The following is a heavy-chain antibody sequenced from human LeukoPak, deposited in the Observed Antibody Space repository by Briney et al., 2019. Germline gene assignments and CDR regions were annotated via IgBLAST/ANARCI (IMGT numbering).Heavy chain of an antibody. CDR1: GYTFTSYY. Sequence: ASVKVSCKASGYTFTSYYMHWVRQAPGQGLEWMGWINPNSGGTNYAQKFQGRVTMTRDTSISTAYMELSRLRSDDTAVYYCAREGNVEMATISLDYWGQGTLVTVSS. J-gene: IGHJ4*02. V-gene: IGHV1-2*02. D-gene: IGHD5-24*01. CDR2: INPNSGGT. CDR3: AREGNVEMATISLDY.